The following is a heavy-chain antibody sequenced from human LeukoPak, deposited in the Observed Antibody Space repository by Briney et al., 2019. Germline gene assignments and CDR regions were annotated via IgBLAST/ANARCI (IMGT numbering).Heavy chain of an antibody. CDR1: GGSFSGYY. J-gene: IGHJ6*04. D-gene: IGHD5-18*01. CDR3: ARVGYEIPQYYYGMDV. CDR2: INHSVST. V-gene: IGHV4-34*01. Sequence: SETLSLTCAVYGGSFSGYYWSWIRQPPGEGLEWRGEINHSVSTNYNPSLKSRATISVDTSKNQFSLTLSSVTAADTAVYYCARVGYEIPQYYYGMDVWGKGNTVTVSS.